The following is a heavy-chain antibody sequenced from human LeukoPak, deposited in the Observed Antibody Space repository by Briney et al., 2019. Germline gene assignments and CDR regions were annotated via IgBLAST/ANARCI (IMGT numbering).Heavy chain of an antibody. CDR1: GFTFSNYW. Sequence: GGSLRLSCAGSGFTFSNYWMSWVRQAPGKGLEWVANIKQDGSEKYYVDSVKGRFTISRDNAKNSLHLQMNSLRSEDTAVYYCARGRRINYDFWSGRTDYWGQGTLVTVSS. CDR3: ARGRRINYDFWSGRTDY. J-gene: IGHJ4*02. D-gene: IGHD3-3*01. CDR2: IKQDGSEK. V-gene: IGHV3-7*03.